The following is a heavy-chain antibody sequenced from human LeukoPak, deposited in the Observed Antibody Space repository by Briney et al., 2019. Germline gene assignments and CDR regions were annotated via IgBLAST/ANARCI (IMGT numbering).Heavy chain of an antibody. CDR1: GFTFSNYG. V-gene: IGHV3-33*08. CDR3: TANFDF. Sequence: PGGSLRLSCAASGFTFSNYGMHWVRQAPGKGLEWVAVIWYDGSNKYYADSVKGRFTISRDNSKNMLYVQMNSLRAEDTAVYYCTANFDFWGQGTLVTVSS. D-gene: IGHD2-8*01. CDR2: IWYDGSNK. J-gene: IGHJ4*02.